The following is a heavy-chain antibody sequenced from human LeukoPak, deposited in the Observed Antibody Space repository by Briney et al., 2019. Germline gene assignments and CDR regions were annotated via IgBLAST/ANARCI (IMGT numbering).Heavy chain of an antibody. J-gene: IGHJ4*02. V-gene: IGHV3-30*02. CDR1: GFTFSSYG. CDR3: AEDRAYGDYEFDY. Sequence: TGGSLRLSCAASGFTFSSYGMHWVRQAPGKGLEWVAFIRYDGSNKYYADSVKGRFTISRDNSKNTLYLQMNSLRAEDTAVYYCAEDRAYGDYEFDYWGQGTLVTVSS. CDR2: IRYDGSNK. D-gene: IGHD4-17*01.